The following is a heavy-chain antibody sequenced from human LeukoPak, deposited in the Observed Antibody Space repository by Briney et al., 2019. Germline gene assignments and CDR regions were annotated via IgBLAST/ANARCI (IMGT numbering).Heavy chain of an antibody. D-gene: IGHD5/OR15-5a*01. V-gene: IGHV4-61*01. CDR2: FYYTGST. CDR3: ASGQFLVSNDY. J-gene: IGHJ4*02. CDR1: GGSVSSGSYH. Sequence: SETLSLTCTVSGGSVSSGSYHWSWIRQPPGKGLEWIGYFYYTGSTNYNPSLKSRVTISVDTSKNQFSLRLSSVTAADTAVYYCASGQFLVSNDYWGQGILVTVSS.